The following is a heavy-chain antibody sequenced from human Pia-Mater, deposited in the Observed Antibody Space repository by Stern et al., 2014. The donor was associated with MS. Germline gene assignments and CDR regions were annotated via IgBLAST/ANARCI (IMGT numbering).Heavy chain of an antibody. Sequence: VQLVESGAEVKKPGSSVNVSCKASGGTFTSFSINWVRQVPGQSLEWMGGIIPIFDTPNLAQKFQGRVTITADSSTSTVCMALNSLRSDDTAVYYCVLPSKVTTAAFDVWGRGTMVTVSS. V-gene: IGHV1-69*06. J-gene: IGHJ3*01. CDR1: GGTFTSFS. D-gene: IGHD4-17*01. CDR2: IIPIFDTP. CDR3: VLPSKVTTAAFDV.